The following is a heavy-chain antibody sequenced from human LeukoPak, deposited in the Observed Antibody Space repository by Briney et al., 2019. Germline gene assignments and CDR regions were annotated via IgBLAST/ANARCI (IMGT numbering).Heavy chain of an antibody. J-gene: IGHJ3*02. CDR1: GGSISSYY. Sequence: SETLSLTCTVSGGSISSYYWSWIRQPPGKGLEWIGYIFYSGSTNYNPSLRSRVTISLDTSKNQFSLKLSSVTAADTAVYYCARGGDDFWGAFDIWGQGTMVTVSS. CDR3: ARGGDDFWGAFDI. D-gene: IGHD3-3*01. CDR2: IFYSGST. V-gene: IGHV4-59*12.